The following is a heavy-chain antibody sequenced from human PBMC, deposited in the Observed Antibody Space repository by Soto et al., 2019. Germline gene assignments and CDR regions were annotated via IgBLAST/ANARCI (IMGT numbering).Heavy chain of an antibody. D-gene: IGHD3-22*01. CDR1: GFTFSSYS. J-gene: IGHJ6*02. CDR3: ARDRTGYYDSSGSYYYGMDV. V-gene: IGHV3-48*02. Sequence: EVQLVESGGGLVQPGGSLRLSCAASGFTFSSYSMNWVRQAPGKGLEWVSYISSSSSTIYYADSVKGRFTISRDNAKNSLYLQMNSLRDEDTAVYYCARDRTGYYDSSGSYYYGMDVWGQGTTVTVSS. CDR2: ISSSSSTI.